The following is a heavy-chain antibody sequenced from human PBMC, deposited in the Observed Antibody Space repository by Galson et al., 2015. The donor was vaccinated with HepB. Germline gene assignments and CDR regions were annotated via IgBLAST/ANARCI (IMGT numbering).Heavy chain of an antibody. CDR3: ARRGGTSGTWGSYHDY. CDR1: GYTFSSYS. D-gene: IGHD3-16*02. V-gene: IGHV1-18*01. Sequence: SVKVSCKASGYTFSSYSIAWVRQAPGQGLEWMGWISAYNGNTNYAQKLQGRVTMTTDTSTSTAYMELRSLRSDDTAVYYCARRGGTSGTWGSYHDYWGQGTLVTVSS. J-gene: IGHJ4*02. CDR2: ISAYNGNT.